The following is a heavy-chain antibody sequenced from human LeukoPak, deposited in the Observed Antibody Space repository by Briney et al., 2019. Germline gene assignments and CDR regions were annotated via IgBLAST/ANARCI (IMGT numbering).Heavy chain of an antibody. J-gene: IGHJ3*02. Sequence: ASVKVSCKASGYTSTSYYMHWVRQAPGQGLEWMGIINPSGGSTSYAQKFQGRVTMTRDTSTSTVYMELSSLRSEDTAVYYCARDHSGYDRNDAFDIWGQGTMVTVSS. CDR3: ARDHSGYDRNDAFDI. CDR1: GYTSTSYY. D-gene: IGHD5-12*01. CDR2: INPSGGST. V-gene: IGHV1-46*01.